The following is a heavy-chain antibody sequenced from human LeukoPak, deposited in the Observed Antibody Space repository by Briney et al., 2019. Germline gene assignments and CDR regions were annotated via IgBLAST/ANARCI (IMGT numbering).Heavy chain of an antibody. CDR3: ARGIRYYYDSSGYNRFDP. Sequence: SETLSLTCAIYGGSFSGYYWSWIRQPPGKGLEWIGEINHSGSTNYNPSLKSRVTISVDTSKNQFSLKLSSVTAADTAVYYCARGIRYYYDSSGYNRFDPWGQGTLVTVSS. J-gene: IGHJ5*02. V-gene: IGHV4-34*01. CDR1: GGSFSGYY. CDR2: INHSGST. D-gene: IGHD3-22*01.